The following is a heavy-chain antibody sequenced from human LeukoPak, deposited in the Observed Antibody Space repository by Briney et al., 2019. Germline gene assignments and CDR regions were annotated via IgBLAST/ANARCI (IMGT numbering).Heavy chain of an antibody. J-gene: IGHJ4*02. Sequence: PGGSLRLSCAASGFTFSSYGMHWVRQAPGKGPEWVAVISYDGSNKYYADSVKGRFTISRDNSKNTLYLQMNSLRAKDTAVYYCAKEWWTPPFDYWGQGTLVTVSS. D-gene: IGHD2-15*01. CDR2: ISYDGSNK. CDR3: AKEWWTPPFDY. CDR1: GFTFSSYG. V-gene: IGHV3-30*18.